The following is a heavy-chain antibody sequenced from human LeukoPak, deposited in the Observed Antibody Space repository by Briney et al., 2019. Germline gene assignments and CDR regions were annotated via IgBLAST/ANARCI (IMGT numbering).Heavy chain of an antibody. CDR2: TSSDGSKK. CDR1: GFAFSTYG. CDR3: AKKSPGTYYAPPDY. J-gene: IGHJ4*02. V-gene: IGHV3-30*18. Sequence: PGGSLRLSCAASGFAFSTYGMHWVRQAPGKGLEWVAVTSSDGSKKDYADSVKGRFTISRDNSKNTLFLQMNSLRAEDTAVYYCAKKSPGTYYAPPDYWGQGTLVTVSP. D-gene: IGHD3-10*01.